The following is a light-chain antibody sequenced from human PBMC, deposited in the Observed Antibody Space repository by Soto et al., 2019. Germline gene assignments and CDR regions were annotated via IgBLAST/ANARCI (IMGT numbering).Light chain of an antibody. CDR3: QQYGSSPPAT. Sequence: EVMLTQSPATLSLSPGERATLSCRASQSVSSYLAWYQQKPGQAPRLLIYDASNRATGIPARFSGSGSGTDFTLTISSLEPEDFAVYYCQQYGSSPPATLGQGTRLEIK. J-gene: IGKJ5*01. CDR1: QSVSSY. V-gene: IGKV3-11*01. CDR2: DAS.